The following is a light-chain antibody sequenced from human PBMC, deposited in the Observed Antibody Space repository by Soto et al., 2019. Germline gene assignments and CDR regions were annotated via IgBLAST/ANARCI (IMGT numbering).Light chain of an antibody. Sequence: QSALTQPPSVSGSPGQSVTISCTGTSTDFVGYNRVSWYQQPPGTAPKLMIYEVSKRPSGVSNRFSGSKSGNTASLTISGLQAEDEADYYCSSYTSSSTLVVFGGGTKLTVL. CDR2: EVS. V-gene: IGLV2-18*02. CDR1: STDFVGYNR. CDR3: SSYTSSSTLVV. J-gene: IGLJ2*01.